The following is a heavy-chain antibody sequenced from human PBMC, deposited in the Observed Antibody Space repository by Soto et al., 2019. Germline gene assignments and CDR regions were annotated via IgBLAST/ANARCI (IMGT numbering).Heavy chain of an antibody. J-gene: IGHJ4*02. CDR3: ARANLYSEY. Sequence: QVQLQESGPGLVKPSETLSLTCTGSGGSISNHYWSWIRQPPGKGLEWIGYIYYNGNTNYNPSLKSRVTMSLDTSKNPISLRLSSVTAADTAVYYGARANLYSEYWGQGTLVTVAS. CDR2: IYYNGNT. V-gene: IGHV4-59*11. D-gene: IGHD7-27*01. CDR1: GGSISNHY.